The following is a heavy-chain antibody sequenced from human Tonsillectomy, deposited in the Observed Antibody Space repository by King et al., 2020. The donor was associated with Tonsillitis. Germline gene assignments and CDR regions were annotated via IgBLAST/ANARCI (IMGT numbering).Heavy chain of an antibody. D-gene: IGHD2-2*02. V-gene: IGHV1-69*01. CDR2: IIPNSPAA. CDR1: GGAVSRFA. Sequence: VQLVESGAEVKKPGSSVKVSCKASGGAVSRFAISWVRQAPGQGLEWMGGIIPNSPAADYAQKFQGRVTITADESTSTVYMDLSSLRSEDTAVYYCARPLDCYSTSCYTREFDYYYMDVWGTGTTVTVSS. CDR3: ARPLDCYSTSCYTREFDYYYMDV. J-gene: IGHJ6*03.